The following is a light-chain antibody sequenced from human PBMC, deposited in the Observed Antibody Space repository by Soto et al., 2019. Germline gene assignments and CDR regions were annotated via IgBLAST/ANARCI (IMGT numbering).Light chain of an antibody. CDR3: QHYDSSPRLT. CDR2: GAS. CDR1: QSVSTGY. J-gene: IGKJ4*01. Sequence: EIVLTQSPGTLSLSPGERATLSCRASQSVSTGYLAWYQQKPGQAPRLLIYGASSRATGIPDRFSGSGSGTDFTHTINRLEPEDFAVYYCQHYDSSPRLTFGGGTKVEIK. V-gene: IGKV3-20*01.